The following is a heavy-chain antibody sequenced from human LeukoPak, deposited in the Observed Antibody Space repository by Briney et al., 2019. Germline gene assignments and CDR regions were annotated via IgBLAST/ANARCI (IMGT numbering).Heavy chain of an antibody. D-gene: IGHD3-10*01. J-gene: IGHJ6*03. CDR3: AKGRAGSFYSDKYYYNYMDV. CDR2: ISGSGDST. Sequence: PGGSLRLSCAASGFTFSSYEMSWVRQAPGKGLEWVSAISGSGDSTYYDDSVKGRFTISRDNSKNTLYLQMNSLRAEDTAIYYCAKGRAGSFYSDKYYYNYMDVWGKGVTVTVSS. CDR1: GFTFSSYE. V-gene: IGHV3-23*01.